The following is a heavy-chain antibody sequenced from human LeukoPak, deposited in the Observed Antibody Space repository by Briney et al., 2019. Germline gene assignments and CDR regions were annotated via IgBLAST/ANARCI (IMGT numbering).Heavy chain of an antibody. CDR1: DDSISDYY. J-gene: IGHJ4*02. Sequence: SETLTLTCTVSDDSISDYYRGWIRQPPGKGLEWIGYFYNSGRSTYNPSLKSRVTISADTSKNHFSLKLNSVTTADTAVYYCARGVHSSSWYVLDYWGQGTLVTVSS. D-gene: IGHD6-13*01. CDR3: ARGVHSSSWYVLDY. CDR2: FYNSGRS. V-gene: IGHV4-59*01.